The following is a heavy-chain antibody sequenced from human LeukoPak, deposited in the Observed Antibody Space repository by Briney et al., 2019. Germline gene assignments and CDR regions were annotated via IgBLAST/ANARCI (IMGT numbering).Heavy chain of an antibody. CDR3: ARDRYYDSSGSKHDVGGYYFDY. V-gene: IGHV1-8*01. D-gene: IGHD3-22*01. CDR1: GYTFTSYD. Sequence: GASVKVSCKASGYTFTSYDINWVRQATGQGLEWMGWMNPNSGNTGYAQKFQGRVTMTRDMSTSTVYMELSSLRSEDTAVYYCARDRYYDSSGSKHDVGGYYFDYWGQGTLVTVSS. CDR2: MNPNSGNT. J-gene: IGHJ4*02.